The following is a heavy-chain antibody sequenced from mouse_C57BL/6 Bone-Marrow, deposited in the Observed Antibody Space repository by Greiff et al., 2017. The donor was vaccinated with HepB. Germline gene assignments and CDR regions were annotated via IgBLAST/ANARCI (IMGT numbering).Heavy chain of an antibody. J-gene: IGHJ4*01. Sequence: QVQLQQPGAELVKPGASVKLSCKASGYTFTSYWMHWVKQRPGQGLEWIGMIHPNSGSTNYNEKFKSKATLTVDKSSSTAYMQLSSLTSEDSAVYYCAREGYGYDGGGHAMDYWGQGTSVTVSS. D-gene: IGHD2-2*01. CDR3: AREGYGYDGGGHAMDY. CDR1: GYTFTSYW. CDR2: IHPNSGST. V-gene: IGHV1-64*01.